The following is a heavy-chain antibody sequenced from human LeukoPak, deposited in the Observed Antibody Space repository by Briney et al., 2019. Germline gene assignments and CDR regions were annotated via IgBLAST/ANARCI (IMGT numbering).Heavy chain of an antibody. CDR2: ITGNGVTT. CDR3: AKERRRVDTSMILFYYCAC. V-gene: IGHV3-23*01. Sequence: PGGSLRLSCAGSGFPFSSSALSWVRHTPGNGLEWVSSITGNGVTTYYADSVKGRFTISRDNSKNILFLQMNSLGAEDSASYFCAKERRRVDTSMILFYYCACWGQGTPVTVSS. J-gene: IGHJ4*02. CDR1: GFPFSSSA. D-gene: IGHD3-16*01.